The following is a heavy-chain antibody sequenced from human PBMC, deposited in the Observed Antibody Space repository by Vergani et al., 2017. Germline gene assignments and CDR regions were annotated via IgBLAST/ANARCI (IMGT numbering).Heavy chain of an antibody. J-gene: IGHJ4*02. Sequence: VQLLESGGGLVKPGGSLRLSCAASGFTFSSYAMHWVRQAPGKGLEWVAVISYDGSNKYYADSVKGRFTISRDNAKNSLYLQMNSLRAEDTAVYYCARDPAVYYDFWSGQPDYWGQGTLVTVSS. CDR2: ISYDGSNK. V-gene: IGHV3-30-3*01. CDR1: GFTFSSYA. CDR3: ARDPAVYYDFWSGQPDY. D-gene: IGHD3-3*01.